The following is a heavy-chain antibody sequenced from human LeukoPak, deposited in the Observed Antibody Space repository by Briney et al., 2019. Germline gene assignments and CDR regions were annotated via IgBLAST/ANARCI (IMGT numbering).Heavy chain of an antibody. J-gene: IGHJ1*01. CDR3: ARVGSISSWYYISAEFFQH. CDR1: GISFSTYW. CDR2: INSDGSAT. Sequence: GGSLRLSCAASGISFSTYWMHWVRQAPGKGPVWVSGINSDGSATTYADSVKGRFTISRDNAKNTLYLQMNSLRVEDTAVYYCARVGSISSWYYISAEFFQHWGQGTLVTVSS. V-gene: IGHV3-74*03. D-gene: IGHD6-13*01.